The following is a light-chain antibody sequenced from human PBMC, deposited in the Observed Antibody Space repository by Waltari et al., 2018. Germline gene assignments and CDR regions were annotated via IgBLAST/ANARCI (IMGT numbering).Light chain of an antibody. Sequence: DIQMTQSPSSLSVSVGDRVTITCQASQDISNHLNWYQQKPGKAPNLVIYDASNLETGVPSRFSGSGSGTDFTFTIASLQPEDIATYHCQQYDNPPYTFGQGTKLEI. CDR1: QDISNH. CDR2: DAS. CDR3: QQYDNPPYT. J-gene: IGKJ2*01. V-gene: IGKV1-33*01.